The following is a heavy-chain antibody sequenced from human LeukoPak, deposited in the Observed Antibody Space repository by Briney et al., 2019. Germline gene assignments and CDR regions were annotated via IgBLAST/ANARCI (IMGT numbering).Heavy chain of an antibody. V-gene: IGHV4-61*02. CDR2: LYTSGST. CDR3: ASTVAGTSGAFDI. Sequence: SSETLSLTCTVSGGSISNGNYYWSWIRQPAGKGLEWIGRLYTSGSTNYNPSLKSRVTTSVDTSKNQFSLKLSSVTAADTAVYYCASTVAGTSGAFDIWGQGTMVTVSS. J-gene: IGHJ3*02. CDR1: GGSISNGNYY. D-gene: IGHD6-19*01.